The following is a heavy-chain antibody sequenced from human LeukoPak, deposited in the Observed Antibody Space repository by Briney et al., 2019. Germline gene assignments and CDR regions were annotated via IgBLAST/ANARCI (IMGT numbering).Heavy chain of an antibody. CDR3: ARGLYDSSGYYFNHFDY. Sequence: ASVKVSCKASGGTFSSYAISWVRQAPGQGLEWMGGIIPIFGTANYAQKFQGRVTITADESASTAYMELSSLRSEDTAVYYCARGLYDSSGYYFNHFDYWGQGTLVTVSS. CDR2: IIPIFGTA. V-gene: IGHV1-69*13. D-gene: IGHD3-22*01. J-gene: IGHJ4*02. CDR1: GGTFSSYA.